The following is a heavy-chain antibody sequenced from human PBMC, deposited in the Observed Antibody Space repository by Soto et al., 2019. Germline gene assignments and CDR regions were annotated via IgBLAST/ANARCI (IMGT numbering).Heavy chain of an antibody. V-gene: IGHV2-5*02. Sequence: QITLKESGPTLVKPTQTLTLTCTFSGFSLSTSGVGVGWIRQPPGKALEWLALIYWDDDKRYSPSLKSRLTITQDTSKNQVVLTMTNMDPVDTATYYCAHSVATMIVVVSFDYWGQGTLVTVSS. CDR2: IYWDDDK. J-gene: IGHJ4*02. CDR3: AHSVATMIVVVSFDY. CDR1: GFSLSTSGVG. D-gene: IGHD3-22*01.